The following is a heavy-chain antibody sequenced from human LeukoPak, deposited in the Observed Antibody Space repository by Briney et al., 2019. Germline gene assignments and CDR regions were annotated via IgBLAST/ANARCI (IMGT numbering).Heavy chain of an antibody. Sequence: GSLRLSCAASGFTFSSYSMNWVRQAPGEGLEWIGYIYYSGSTNYNPSLKSRVTISVDTSKNQFSLKLSSVTAADTAVYYCARETSRTFDYWGQGTLVTVSS. J-gene: IGHJ4*02. CDR1: GFTFSSYS. D-gene: IGHD6-13*01. CDR3: ARETSRTFDY. V-gene: IGHV4-59*01. CDR2: IYYSGST.